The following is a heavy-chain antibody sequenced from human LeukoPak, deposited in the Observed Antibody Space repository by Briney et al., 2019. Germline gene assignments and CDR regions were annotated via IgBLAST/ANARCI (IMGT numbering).Heavy chain of an antibody. CDR1: GFTFSSYW. CDR3: ARIHSRGILEGAFDI. D-gene: IGHD2-21*01. V-gene: IGHV3-7*01. J-gene: IGHJ3*02. CDR2: IKPDGSEK. Sequence: PGGSLRLSCTASGFTFSSYWMTWVRQTPGKGLEWVAHIKPDGSEKYYVDSLKGRFTISRDNAKNSLYLQMNSLRAEDTAVYYCARIHSRGILEGAFDIWGQGTMVTVSS.